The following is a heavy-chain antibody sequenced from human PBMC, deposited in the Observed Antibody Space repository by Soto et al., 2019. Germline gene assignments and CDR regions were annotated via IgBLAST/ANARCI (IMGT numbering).Heavy chain of an antibody. CDR2: ISYDGSNK. CDR3: AKRGLYSKSLEREIYMDV. V-gene: IGHV3-30*18. D-gene: IGHD4-4*01. Sequence: GGSLRLSCAASGFTFSSYGMHWVRQAPGKGLEWVAVISYDGSNKYYADSVKGRFTISRDNSKNTLYLQMNSLRAEDTAVYYCAKRGLYSKSLEREIYMDVWGKGTTVTVSS. J-gene: IGHJ6*03. CDR1: GFTFSSYG.